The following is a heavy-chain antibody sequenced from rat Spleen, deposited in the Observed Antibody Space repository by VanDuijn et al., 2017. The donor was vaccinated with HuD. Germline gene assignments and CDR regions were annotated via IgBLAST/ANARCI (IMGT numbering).Heavy chain of an antibody. CDR2: ISYDGSST. D-gene: IGHD4-5*01. V-gene: IGHV5-29*01. Sequence: EVQLVESGGGLVEPGRSLKLSCAASGFTFSNYDMAWVRQAPTKGLEWVATISYDGSSTYYRDSVKGRFTISRDNAKSTLYLQMDSLQSEDTATYYCGRHGRGKTTYYYVMDAWGQGTSVTVSS. CDR1: GFTFSNYD. CDR3: GRHGRGKTTYYYVMDA. J-gene: IGHJ4*01.